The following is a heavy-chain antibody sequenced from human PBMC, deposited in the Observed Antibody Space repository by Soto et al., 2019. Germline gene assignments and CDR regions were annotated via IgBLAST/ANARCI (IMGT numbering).Heavy chain of an antibody. CDR3: ARAPIVVVPAATSHHYYGMDV. D-gene: IGHD2-2*01. V-gene: IGHV1-2*04. CDR2: INPNSGGT. J-gene: IGHJ6*02. CDR1: GYTFTGYY. Sequence: VASVKVCCKASGYTFTGYYMHWVRQAPGQGLEWMGWINPNSGGTNYAQKFQGWVTMTRDTSISTAYMELSRLRSDDTAVYYCARAPIVVVPAATSHHYYGMDVWGQGTTVTVSS.